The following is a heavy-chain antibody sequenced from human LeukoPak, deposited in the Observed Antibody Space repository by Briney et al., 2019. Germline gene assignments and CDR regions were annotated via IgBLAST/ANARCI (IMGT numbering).Heavy chain of an antibody. J-gene: IGHJ4*02. D-gene: IGHD4-23*01. Sequence: GGPQRLPCALSRFTYNVFNMHWLPQARGRALEGVPSISSCGHYIFYADSVRRRYTIPRHNAKHTLFLQMNSLRPEDTAVYYCAREKTRVVLTAPLQSWGQGTLVTVSS. CDR3: AREKTRVVLTAPLQS. V-gene: IGHV3-21*01. CDR2: ISSCGHYI. CDR1: RFTYNVFN.